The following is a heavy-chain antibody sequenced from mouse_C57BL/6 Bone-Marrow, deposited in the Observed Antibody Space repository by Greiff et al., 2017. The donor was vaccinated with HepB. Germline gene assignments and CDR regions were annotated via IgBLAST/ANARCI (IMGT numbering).Heavy chain of an antibody. D-gene: IGHD2-4*01. CDR3: ARRGDYDGFAY. CDR2: ISDGGSYT. J-gene: IGHJ3*01. V-gene: IGHV5-4*01. CDR1: GFTFSSYA. Sequence: EVQLVESGGGLVKPGGSLKLSCAASGFTFSSYAMSWVRQTPEKRLEWVATISDGGSYTYYPDNVKGRFTISRDNAKNNLYLQMSHLKSEDTAMYYCARRGDYDGFAYWGQGTLVTVFA.